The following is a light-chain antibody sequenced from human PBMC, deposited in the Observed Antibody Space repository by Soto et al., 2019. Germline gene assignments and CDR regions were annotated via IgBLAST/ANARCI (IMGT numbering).Light chain of an antibody. CDR3: CSYAGSPYV. V-gene: IGLV2-8*01. CDR1: SSDVGGYNY. Sequence: QSVLTQPPSASGSPGQSVTISCTGTSSDVGGYNYVSWYQQHPGKAPKLIIYEVYKRPSGVPDRFYGSKSGNTASLTISGLQAEDEADYYCCSYAGSPYVFGTGTKVTVL. CDR2: EVY. J-gene: IGLJ1*01.